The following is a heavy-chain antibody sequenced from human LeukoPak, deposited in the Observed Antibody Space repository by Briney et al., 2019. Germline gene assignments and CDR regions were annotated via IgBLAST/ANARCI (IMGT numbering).Heavy chain of an antibody. CDR2: IYHSGST. Sequence: SETLSLTCTVSGYSISSGYYWGWIRQPPGKGLEWIGSIYHSGSTYYNPSLKSRVTISVDTSKNQFSLKLSSVTAADTAVYYCARDIIIGGYSGYDRPNWFDPWGQGTLVTVSS. J-gene: IGHJ5*02. CDR1: GYSISSGYY. CDR3: ARDIIIGGYSGYDRPNWFDP. D-gene: IGHD5-12*01. V-gene: IGHV4-38-2*02.